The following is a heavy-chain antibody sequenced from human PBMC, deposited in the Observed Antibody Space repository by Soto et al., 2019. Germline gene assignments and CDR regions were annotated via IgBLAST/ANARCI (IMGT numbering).Heavy chain of an antibody. D-gene: IGHD6-13*01. CDR1: GFTFSSYA. Sequence: GGSLRLSCAASGFTFSSYAMHWVRQAPGKGLEWVAVISYDGSNKYYADSVKGRFTISRDNSKNTLYLQMNSLRAEDTAVYYCARSVRYSSRAPTDYWGQGTLVT. V-gene: IGHV3-30-3*01. CDR2: ISYDGSNK. CDR3: ARSVRYSSRAPTDY. J-gene: IGHJ4*02.